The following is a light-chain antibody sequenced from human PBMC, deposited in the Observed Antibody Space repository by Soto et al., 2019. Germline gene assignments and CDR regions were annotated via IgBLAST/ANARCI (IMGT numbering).Light chain of an antibody. CDR3: SSYTSSTTLYV. J-gene: IGLJ1*01. CDR2: DVS. CDR1: SSDVGNYNY. V-gene: IGLV2-14*03. Sequence: QSVLAQPASMSGSPGQTITISCTGASSDVGNYNYVSWYQQHPGKAPKLIIYDVSNRPSGVSNRFSGSKSGNTASLTISGLQAEDEADYYCSSYTSSTTLYVFGPGTKVT.